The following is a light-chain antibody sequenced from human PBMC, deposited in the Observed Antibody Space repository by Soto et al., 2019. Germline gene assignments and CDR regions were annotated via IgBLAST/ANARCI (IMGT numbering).Light chain of an antibody. V-gene: IGLV1-40*01. J-gene: IGLJ2*01. CDR2: DDN. Sequence: QSVLTQAPSVSGAPGQRVTISCTGSSSNIGAGYDVHWYQQLPGTAPKLLIYDDNNRPSGVPDRFSGSKSGTSASLAITGLQAEDEADYYCQSYDNGLSGSVVFGGGTQLTVL. CDR3: QSYDNGLSGSVV. CDR1: SSNIGAGYD.